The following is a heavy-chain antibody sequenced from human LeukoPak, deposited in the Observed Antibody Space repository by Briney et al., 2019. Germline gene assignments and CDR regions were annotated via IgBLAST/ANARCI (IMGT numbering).Heavy chain of an antibody. V-gene: IGHV4-61*10. CDR3: ARELQNGFGGSSYWYFDL. CDR1: GGSISSGSYY. J-gene: IGHJ2*01. CDR2: IYYSGST. D-gene: IGHD1-26*01. Sequence: KPSETLSLTCTVSGGSISSGSYYWSWIRQPAGKGLEWIGYIYYSGSTNYNPSLKSRVTISVDTSKNQFSLQLNSVTPEDTAVYYCARELQNGFGGSSYWYFDLWGRGTLVTVSS.